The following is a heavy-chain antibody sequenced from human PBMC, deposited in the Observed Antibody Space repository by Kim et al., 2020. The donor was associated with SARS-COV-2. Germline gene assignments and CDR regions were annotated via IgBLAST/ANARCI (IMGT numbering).Heavy chain of an antibody. V-gene: IGHV4-34*01. Sequence: SETLSLTCAVYGGSFSGYYWSWIRQPPGKGLEWIGEINHSGSTNYNPSLKSRVTISVDTSKNQFSLKLSSVTAADTAVYYCAGPTSRFLEWLSPRGVMGVWGQGTTVTVSS. CDR1: GGSFSGYY. D-gene: IGHD3-3*01. J-gene: IGHJ6*02. CDR3: AGPTSRFLEWLSPRGVMGV. CDR2: INHSGST.